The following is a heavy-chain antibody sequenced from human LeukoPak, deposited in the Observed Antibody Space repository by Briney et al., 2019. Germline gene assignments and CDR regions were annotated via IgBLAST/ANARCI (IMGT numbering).Heavy chain of an antibody. D-gene: IGHD5-18*01. Sequence: SETLSLTCAVYGGSFSGYYWSWIRQPPGKGLEWIGEINHSGSTYYNPSLKSRVTISVDTSKNQFSLKLSSVTAADTAVYYCARIRGYSYGFEDYWGQGTLVTVSS. CDR2: INHSGST. J-gene: IGHJ4*02. CDR3: ARIRGYSYGFEDY. V-gene: IGHV4-34*09. CDR1: GGSFSGYY.